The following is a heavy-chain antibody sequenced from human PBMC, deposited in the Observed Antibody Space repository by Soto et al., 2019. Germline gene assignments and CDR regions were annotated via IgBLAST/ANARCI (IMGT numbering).Heavy chain of an antibody. J-gene: IGHJ4*02. D-gene: IGHD3-3*01. CDR1: GGSISSGGYY. CDR3: TSNYTVALLSFDY. CDR2: IYYSGST. Sequence: PSETLSLTCTVSGGSISSGGYYWSWIRQHPGKGLEWIGYIYYSGSTYYNPSLKSRVTISVDTSKNQFSLKLSSVTAADTAVYYCTSNYTVALLSFDYWGQGTLVTVSS. V-gene: IGHV4-39*01.